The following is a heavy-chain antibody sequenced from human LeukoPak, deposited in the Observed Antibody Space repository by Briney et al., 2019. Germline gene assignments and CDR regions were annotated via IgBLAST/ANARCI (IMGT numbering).Heavy chain of an antibody. J-gene: IGHJ3*02. Sequence: GGSLRLSCAASGFTFSSYGMHWVRQAPGKGLEWVAFIRYDGSNKYYADSVKGRFTISRDNSKNTLYLQMNSLRAEDTAVYYCAKDLASYEILTGYLGYAFDIWGQGTMVTVSS. V-gene: IGHV3-30*02. D-gene: IGHD3-9*01. CDR3: AKDLASYEILTGYLGYAFDI. CDR2: IRYDGSNK. CDR1: GFTFSSYG.